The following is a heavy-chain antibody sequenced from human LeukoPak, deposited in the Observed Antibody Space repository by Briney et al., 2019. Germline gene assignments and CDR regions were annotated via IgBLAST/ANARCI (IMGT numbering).Heavy chain of an antibody. D-gene: IGHD4-23*01. V-gene: IGHV3-9*01. CDR2: ISWKSDSV. J-gene: IGHJ4*02. CDR1: GFTIDDYA. Sequence: HPGGSLRLSCVASGFTIDDYAMHWVRQAPGKGLEWVSGISWKSDSVDYADSVKGRFTISRDNAKNSLYLQMNSLRADDTALYYCAKDWSYGGNSWKYFGSWGRGVLVTVSS. CDR3: AKDWSYGGNSWKYFGS.